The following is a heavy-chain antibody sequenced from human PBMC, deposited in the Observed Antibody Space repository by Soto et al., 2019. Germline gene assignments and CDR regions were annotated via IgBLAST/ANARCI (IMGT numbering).Heavy chain of an antibody. CDR3: ARGTTTSAFSGMDV. CDR2: ISYDGSNE. Sequence: QVQLVESGGGVVQPGRSLRLSCAASGFTFSSHAMNWVRQAPGKGLEWVAVISYDGSNEYNSESVKGRFTISRDNSKNTLSLQMNSLRAEDTAMYFCARGTTTSAFSGMDVWGQGTTVTVCS. D-gene: IGHD1-1*01. CDR1: GFTFSSHA. J-gene: IGHJ6*02. V-gene: IGHV3-30-3*01.